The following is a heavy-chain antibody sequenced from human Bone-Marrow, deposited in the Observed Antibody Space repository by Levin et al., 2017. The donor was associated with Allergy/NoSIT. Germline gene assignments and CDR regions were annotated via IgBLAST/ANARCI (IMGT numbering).Heavy chain of an antibody. CDR2: IIPIFGTA. D-gene: IGHD3-3*01. V-gene: IGHV1-69*06. Sequence: ASVKVSCKASGGTFSSYAISWVRQAPGQGLEWMGGIIPIFGTANYAQKFQGRVTITADKSTSTAYMELSSLRSEDTAVYYCARSRFLEWGVWFDPWGQGTLVTVSS. CDR1: GGTFSSYA. CDR3: ARSRFLEWGVWFDP. J-gene: IGHJ5*02.